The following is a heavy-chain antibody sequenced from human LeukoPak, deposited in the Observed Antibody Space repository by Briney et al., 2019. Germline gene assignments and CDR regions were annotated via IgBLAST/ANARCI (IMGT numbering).Heavy chain of an antibody. Sequence: GGSLRLSRAASGFTFSSYGMHWVRQAPGKGLEWVAVISYGGSNKYYADSVKGRFTISRDNSKNTLYLQMNSLRAEDTAVYYCAKDPFDYWGQGTLVTVSS. CDR3: AKDPFDY. J-gene: IGHJ4*02. CDR2: ISYGGSNK. CDR1: GFTFSSYG. V-gene: IGHV3-30*18.